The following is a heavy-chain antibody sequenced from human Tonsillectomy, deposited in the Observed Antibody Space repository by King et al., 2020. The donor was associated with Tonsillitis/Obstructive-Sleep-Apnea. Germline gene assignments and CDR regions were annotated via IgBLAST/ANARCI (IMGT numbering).Heavy chain of an antibody. V-gene: IGHV3-21*01. Sequence: VQLVESGGGLVKPGGSLRLSCAASGFTFSSFSMNWVRQAPGKGLDCLSSISSRSAYIYYADSVKGRFTISIHNAKNSLYLQMNSLRAEDTAVYYCARGDIVIVPSAIGDWGQGTLVTVSS. D-gene: IGHD2-2*02. CDR3: ARGDIVIVPSAIGD. CDR2: ISSRSAYI. J-gene: IGHJ4*02. CDR1: GFTFSSFS.